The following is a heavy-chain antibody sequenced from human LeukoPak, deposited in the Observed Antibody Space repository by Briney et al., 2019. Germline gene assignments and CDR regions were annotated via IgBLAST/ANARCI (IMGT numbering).Heavy chain of an antibody. CDR3: ARTRASVPFDY. Sequence: WGSLRLSCEASGFSFSSYEMNWVRQAPGKGLEWVSYMSGSGRTIFYADSVKGRFTISRDNAKNSLYLQMNSLRAEDTAIYYCARTRASVPFDYWGQGTLVTVSS. CDR2: MSGSGRTI. J-gene: IGHJ4*02. CDR1: GFSFSSYE. V-gene: IGHV3-48*03.